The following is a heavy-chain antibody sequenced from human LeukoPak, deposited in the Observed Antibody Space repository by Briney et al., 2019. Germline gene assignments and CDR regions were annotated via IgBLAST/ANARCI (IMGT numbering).Heavy chain of an antibody. J-gene: IGHJ3*02. Sequence: GGSLRLSCTASGFSFSDSYMSWIRQAPGQGLEWLSYIKSSDTSTFYADSVKGRFTVSRDNAKNSLYLQMNSLRAEDTAVYYCARRGNMSSHAFDIWGQGTVVTVSS. CDR1: GFSFSDSY. V-gene: IGHV3-11*01. CDR3: ARRGNMSSHAFDI. CDR2: IKSSDTST. D-gene: IGHD2/OR15-2a*01.